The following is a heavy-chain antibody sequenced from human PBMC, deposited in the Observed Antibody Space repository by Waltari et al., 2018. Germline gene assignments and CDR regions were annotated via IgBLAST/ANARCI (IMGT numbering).Heavy chain of an antibody. D-gene: IGHD2-2*01. CDR3: ARLGYCGSTRCGGFDY. Sequence: QVHLQESGPGLVTPSGTLSLTCAVSGGSLSTSNWWTLVRQPPGKGLEGIGEIVPGGNTNYDPALKSRVTISLDKSKNPFSLRLSSVTAADTAVYYCARLGYCGSTRCGGFDYWGQGTLVTVSS. J-gene: IGHJ4*02. CDR1: GGSLSTSNW. CDR2: IVPGGNT. V-gene: IGHV4-4*02.